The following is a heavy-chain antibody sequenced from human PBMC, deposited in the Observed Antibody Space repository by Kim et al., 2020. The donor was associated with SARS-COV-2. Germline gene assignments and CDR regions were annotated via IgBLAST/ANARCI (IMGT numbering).Heavy chain of an antibody. V-gene: IGHV3-48*04. Sequence: IPYADSVRGRFTISRDNAKTSMCLQRRSLGAEDTAVYSCARGSDWYFDLWGRGTLVTVSS. CDR3: ARGSDWYFDL. J-gene: IGHJ2*01. CDR2: I.